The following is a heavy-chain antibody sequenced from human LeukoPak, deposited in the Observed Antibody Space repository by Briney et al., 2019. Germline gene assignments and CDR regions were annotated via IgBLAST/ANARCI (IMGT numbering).Heavy chain of an antibody. CDR1: GGSISSYY. CDR3: ARHEKVVSMVRGVIMGSDFDQ. Sequence: PSETLSLTCTVSGGSISSYYWSWIRQPPGKGLEWIGSIYYSGSTYYNPSLKSRVTISVDTSKNQFSLKLSSVTAADTAVYYCARHEKVVSMVRGVIMGSDFDQWGQGTQVTVSS. D-gene: IGHD3-10*01. V-gene: IGHV4-59*05. CDR2: IYYSGST. J-gene: IGHJ4*02.